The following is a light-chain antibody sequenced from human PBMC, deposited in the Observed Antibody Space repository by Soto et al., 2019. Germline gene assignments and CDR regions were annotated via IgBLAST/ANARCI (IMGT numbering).Light chain of an antibody. J-gene: IGLJ2*01. CDR1: SSDVGSFNR. CDR3: SSYTSSNTVV. CDR2: EVS. Sequence: QSALTQPPSVSGSPGQSVTISCTGTSSDVGSFNRVSWYQQPPGTAPKLIIYEVSYRPSGVPDRFSGSKSGNTASLAISGLQAEDEADYYCSSYTSSNTVVFGGGTKVTVL. V-gene: IGLV2-18*02.